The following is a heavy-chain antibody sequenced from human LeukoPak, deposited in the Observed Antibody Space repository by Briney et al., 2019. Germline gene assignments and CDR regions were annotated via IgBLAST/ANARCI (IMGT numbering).Heavy chain of an antibody. CDR3: ARVMSDFWSGYYLDY. V-gene: IGHV4-39*07. CDR1: GGSIGSTGSF. Sequence: SETLSLTCSVSGGSIGSTGSFWGWIRQPPGKGLEWIGSIYYSGSTYYNPSLKSRVTISVDTSKNQFSLKLSSVTAADTAVYYCARVMSDFWSGYYLDYWGQGTLVTVSS. CDR2: IYYSGST. D-gene: IGHD3-3*01. J-gene: IGHJ4*02.